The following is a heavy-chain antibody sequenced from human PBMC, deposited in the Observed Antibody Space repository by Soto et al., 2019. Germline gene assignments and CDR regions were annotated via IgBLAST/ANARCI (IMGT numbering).Heavy chain of an antibody. V-gene: IGHV4-59*08. D-gene: IGHD3-16*01. Sequence: SETLSLTCTVSGGSISSYYWSWIRQPPGKGLEWIGYIYYSGSTNYNPSLKSRVTISVDTSKNQFSLKLSSVTAADTAVYYCARRGRFGYYYYMDVWGKGTTVTVSS. CDR1: GGSISSYY. CDR2: IYYSGST. CDR3: ARRGRFGYYYYMDV. J-gene: IGHJ6*03.